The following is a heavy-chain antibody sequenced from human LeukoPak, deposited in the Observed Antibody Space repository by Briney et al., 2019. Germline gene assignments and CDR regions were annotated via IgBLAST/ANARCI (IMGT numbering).Heavy chain of an antibody. J-gene: IGHJ3*02. D-gene: IGHD1-26*01. CDR3: ARRAYSGSYYDAFDI. CDR2: IYYSGST. Sequence: SQTLSLTCTLSGGSISSSSYYWGWIRHPPGKWLEWIGCIYYSGSTYYNPSLKSRVTISVDTSKNQSSLKLSSVTAADTAVYYCARRAYSGSYYDAFDIWGQGTMVTVSS. V-gene: IGHV4-39*01. CDR1: GGSISSSSYY.